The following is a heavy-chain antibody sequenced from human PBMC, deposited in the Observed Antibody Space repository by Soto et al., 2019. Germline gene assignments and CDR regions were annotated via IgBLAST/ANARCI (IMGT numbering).Heavy chain of an antibody. CDR1: GGPISSYY. Sequence: QVQLQESGPGLVKPSETLSLNCTVSGGPISSYYWSWIRQSPGKGLEWIGYIYYSGSTNYNPSLKSRVTISVDTSKKQFSLELSSVTAADTAVYYCARGSSGWPPRLDYWGQGTLVTDSS. CDR3: ARGSSGWPPRLDY. CDR2: IYYSGST. D-gene: IGHD6-19*01. J-gene: IGHJ4*02. V-gene: IGHV4-59*01.